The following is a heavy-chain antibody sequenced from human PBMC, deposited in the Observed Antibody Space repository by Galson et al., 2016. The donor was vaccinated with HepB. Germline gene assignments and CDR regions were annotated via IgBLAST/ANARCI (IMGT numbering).Heavy chain of an antibody. CDR2: INPDGSAK. V-gene: IGHV3-7*05. J-gene: IGHJ4*02. CDR1: GFSFSSSW. Sequence: SLRLSCAGSGFSFSSSWLGWVRQAPGRGLEWVANINPDGSAKYYVDSLNGRFTISRDNARTSLYLQMNSLGAEDTGVYYWARGGGHLDYWGQGTLVTVSS. D-gene: IGHD3-16*01. CDR3: ARGGGHLDY.